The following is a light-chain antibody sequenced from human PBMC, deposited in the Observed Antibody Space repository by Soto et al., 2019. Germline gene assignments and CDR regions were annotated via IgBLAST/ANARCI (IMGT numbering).Light chain of an antibody. CDR1: QSVSSNY. CDR2: GAS. CDR3: QQYGSSSYT. Sequence: DIVLTQSPDTLSLSPRERATLSCRASQSVSSNYLAWYQQKPGQAPRLLIYGASTRATGIPDRFSGSGSGTDFTLTISRLEPEDFAVYYCQQYGSSSYTFGQGTRLEIK. V-gene: IGKV3-20*01. J-gene: IGKJ2*01.